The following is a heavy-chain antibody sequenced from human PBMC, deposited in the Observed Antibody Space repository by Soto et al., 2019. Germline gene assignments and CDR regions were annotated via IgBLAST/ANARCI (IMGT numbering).Heavy chain of an antibody. CDR2: IIPIFGTA. D-gene: IGHD3-16*01. CDR1: GGTFSSYA. CDR3: ARDASNVWGTLWFDP. Sequence: SVKVSCKASGGTFSSYAISWVRQAPGQGLEWMGGIIPIFGTANYAQKFQGRVTITADESTSTAYMELSSLRSEDTAVYYCARDASNVWGTLWFDPWGQGTLVTVSS. V-gene: IGHV1-69*13. J-gene: IGHJ5*02.